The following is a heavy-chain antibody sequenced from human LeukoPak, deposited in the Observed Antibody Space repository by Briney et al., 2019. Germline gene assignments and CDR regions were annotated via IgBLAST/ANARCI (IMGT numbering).Heavy chain of an antibody. Sequence: ASVKVSCKASGYTFTSYDINWVRQATGQGLEWMGWMNPNSGNTGYAQKFQGRVTMTTDTSTSTAYMELTSLRSDDTAVYYCARGDYGSGSFFGGMDVWGQGTTVTVSS. J-gene: IGHJ6*02. D-gene: IGHD3-10*01. CDR3: ARGDYGSGSFFGGMDV. CDR2: MNPNSGNT. V-gene: IGHV1-8*01. CDR1: GYTFTSYD.